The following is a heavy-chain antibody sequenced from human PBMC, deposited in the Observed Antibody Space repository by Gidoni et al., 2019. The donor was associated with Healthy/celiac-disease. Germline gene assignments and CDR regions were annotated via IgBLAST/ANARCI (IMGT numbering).Heavy chain of an antibody. CDR2: IYSGGST. D-gene: IGHD1-26*01. Sequence: EVQLVESGGGLIQPGGSLRRSCAASGFTVSSNYMSWVRQAPGKGLEWVSVIYSGGSTYYADSVKGRFTISRDNSKNTLYLQMNSLRAEDTAVYYCARSTSNYYYYYGMDVWGQGTTVTVSS. CDR3: ARSTSNYYYYYGMDV. J-gene: IGHJ6*02. CDR1: GFTVSSNY. V-gene: IGHV3-53*01.